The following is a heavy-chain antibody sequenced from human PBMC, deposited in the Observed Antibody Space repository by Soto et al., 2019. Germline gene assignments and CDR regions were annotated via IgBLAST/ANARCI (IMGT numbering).Heavy chain of an antibody. CDR1: GGTFSNYA. CDR2: IIPLFGTA. CDR3: ARGSTTNWCFDL. Sequence: QVQLVQSGAEVKKPGSSVKVSCRASGGTFSNYAISWVRQDPGQGLEWMGGIIPLFGTANYVQKFQGRVTITADKSTSTAYMELNSMRSEDTAVYYCARGSTTNWCFDLWGRGTLVTVSS. D-gene: IGHD1-1*01. J-gene: IGHJ2*01. V-gene: IGHV1-69*06.